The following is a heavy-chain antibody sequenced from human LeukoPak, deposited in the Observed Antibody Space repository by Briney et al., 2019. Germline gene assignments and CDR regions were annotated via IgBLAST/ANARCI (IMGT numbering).Heavy chain of an antibody. V-gene: IGHV3-23*01. CDR2: ISGSGGST. Sequence: GGSLRLSCAASGFTFSTYAMTWVRQAPGKGLEWVSAISGSGGSTYYADSVKGRFTISRDNSRNTLYLQMNSLRVEDTAVYYCAKQYYNFWSGWVNWAQGTLVTVSS. CDR1: GFTFSTYA. J-gene: IGHJ4*02. CDR3: AKQYYNFWSGWVN. D-gene: IGHD3-3*01.